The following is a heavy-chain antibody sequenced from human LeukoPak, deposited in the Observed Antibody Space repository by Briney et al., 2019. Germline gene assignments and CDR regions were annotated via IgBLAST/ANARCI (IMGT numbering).Heavy chain of an antibody. CDR2: MNPNSGRT. Sequence: ASVKVSCKASGYSLISYDINWVRQAAGQGLEWMGWMNPNSGRTGYAQTFQGRVTMTRDTSLNTAYMELSSLKSEDTAIYYCAREGLPYAMDVWAKGPRSPSP. CDR1: GYSLISYD. J-gene: IGHJ6*02. CDR3: AREGLPYAMDV. V-gene: IGHV1-8*01. D-gene: IGHD2-15*01.